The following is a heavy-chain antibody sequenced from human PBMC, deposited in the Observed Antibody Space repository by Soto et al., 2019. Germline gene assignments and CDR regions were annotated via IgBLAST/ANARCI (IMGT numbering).Heavy chain of an antibody. V-gene: IGHV4-31*03. J-gene: IGHJ5*02. D-gene: IGHD2-2*02. CDR3: AKEPLYGWFDP. Sequence: SETLSLTCTVSGDSISGGGYYWSWIRQHPGNGLEWIGFISDSGTTYYNPSLKSRVTISVDTSRNQFSLNLNSVTAADTAVYYCAKEPLYGWFDPWGQGTLVTVSS. CDR2: ISDSGTT. CDR1: GDSISGGGYY.